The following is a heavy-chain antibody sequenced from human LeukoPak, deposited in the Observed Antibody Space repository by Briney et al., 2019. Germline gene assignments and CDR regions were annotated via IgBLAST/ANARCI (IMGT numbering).Heavy chain of an antibody. J-gene: IGHJ4*02. D-gene: IGHD3-22*01. V-gene: IGHV3-23*01. CDR2: ISGSGGST. CDR1: GFTFSSYA. Sequence: PGGSLRLSCAASGFTFSSYAMSWVRQAPGKGLEWVSAISGSGGSTYYADSVKGRFTISRDNSKNTLYLQMNSLRAEDTAVYYCAKDPKAPTYYYDSSGYYPLFDYWGQGTLVTVSS. CDR3: AKDPKAPTYYYDSSGYYPLFDY.